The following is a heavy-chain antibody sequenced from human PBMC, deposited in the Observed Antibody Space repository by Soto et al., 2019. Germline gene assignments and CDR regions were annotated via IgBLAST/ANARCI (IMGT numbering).Heavy chain of an antibody. CDR3: ARGSKYYYGSGSYFDY. CDR2: INHSGST. CDR1: GGSFSGYY. D-gene: IGHD3-10*01. Sequence: SETLSLTCAVYGGSFSGYYRSWIRQPPGKGLEWIGEINHSGSTNYNPSLKSRVTISVDTSKNQFSLKLSSVTAADTAVYYCARGSKYYYGSGSYFDYWGQGTLVTVSS. J-gene: IGHJ4*02. V-gene: IGHV4-34*01.